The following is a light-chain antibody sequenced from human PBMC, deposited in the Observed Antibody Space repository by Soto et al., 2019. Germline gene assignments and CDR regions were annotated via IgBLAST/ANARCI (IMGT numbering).Light chain of an antibody. CDR3: SSYTSTSTLV. Sequence: QSALTQPASVSGSPGQSITISCSGTSSDVGGYNSVSWYQQHPGKVPKLMIYDVSNRPSGVSNRFSGSKSGNTASLTISGLQAEDEADYYCSSYTSTSTLVFGGGTQLTVL. J-gene: IGLJ2*01. CDR1: SSDVGGYNS. CDR2: DVS. V-gene: IGLV2-14*01.